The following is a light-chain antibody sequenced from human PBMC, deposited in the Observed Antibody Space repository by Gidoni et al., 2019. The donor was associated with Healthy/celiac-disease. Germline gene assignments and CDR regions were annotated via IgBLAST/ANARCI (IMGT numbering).Light chain of an antibody. CDR1: SPNIGAGYD. Sequence: QSVLTQPPSVSGAPGQRVPISCTGSSPNIGAGYDVHWYQQLPGTAPKPLIYGNSNRPSGVPDRFSGSKSGTSASLAITGLQAEDEADYYCQSYDSSREVFGGGTKLTVL. J-gene: IGLJ2*01. V-gene: IGLV1-40*01. CDR2: GNS. CDR3: QSYDSSREV.